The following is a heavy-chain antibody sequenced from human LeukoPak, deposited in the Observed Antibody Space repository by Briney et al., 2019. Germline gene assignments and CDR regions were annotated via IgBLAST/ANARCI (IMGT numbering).Heavy chain of an antibody. CDR1: GITFSSYA. CDR2: ISDSGANT. D-gene: IGHD1-26*01. Sequence: GGSLRLSCTASGITFSSYAMSWVRQAPGKGLEWASRISDSGANTYYADSVKGRFTISRDNSKNTVYLQMNSLRAEDTAVYYCATRDSERAAWGFDPWGQGTLVTVSS. J-gene: IGHJ5*02. CDR3: ATRDSERAAWGFDP. V-gene: IGHV3-23*01.